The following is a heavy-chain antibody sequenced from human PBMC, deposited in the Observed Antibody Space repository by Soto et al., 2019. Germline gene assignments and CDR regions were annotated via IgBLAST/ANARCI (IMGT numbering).Heavy chain of an antibody. CDR2: INHSGST. D-gene: IGHD3-10*01. J-gene: IGHJ6*02. CDR1: GGSFIGYY. Sequence: SETLSLTCAVYGGSFIGYYWSWIRQPPGKGLEWIGEINHSGSTNYNPSLKSRVTISVDTSKNQFSLKLSSVTAADTAVYYCARGNRMVRGVIVSYYYYGMDVWGQGTTVTVSS. CDR3: ARGNRMVRGVIVSYYYYGMDV. V-gene: IGHV4-34*01.